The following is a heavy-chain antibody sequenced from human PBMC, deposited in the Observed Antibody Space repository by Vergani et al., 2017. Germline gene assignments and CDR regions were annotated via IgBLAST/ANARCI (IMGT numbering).Heavy chain of an antibody. J-gene: IGHJ5*02. D-gene: IGHD2-21*01. CDR3: ARGNCGVNCPKYNWLAP. V-gene: IGHV4-4*07. CDR1: GGSMSDFY. Sequence: QVHLQESGPGVVKPSDTLSLTCTVSGGSMSDFYWTWIRQPAGRGLEWIGRIYPNGNGNYNESLRSRLTMSIDTSRSQFSLSLGSVTAADTAVYYWARGNCGVNCPKYNWLAPWGRGILVTVSS. CDR2: IYPNGNG.